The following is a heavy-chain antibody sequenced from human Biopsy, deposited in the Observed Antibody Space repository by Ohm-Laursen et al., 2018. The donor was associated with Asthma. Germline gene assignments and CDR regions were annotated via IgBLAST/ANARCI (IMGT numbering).Heavy chain of an antibody. D-gene: IGHD5-18*01. Sequence: SLRLSCAASGFTFSSYGMYWVRQAPGKGLEWVAVISYDGSNKHYADSVKGRFTISRDNSKNTLYLQMNSLRAEDTAVYYCARFKRGYSYGYAGVFDYWGQGTLVTVSS. V-gene: IGHV3-30*03. J-gene: IGHJ4*02. CDR2: ISYDGSNK. CDR3: ARFKRGYSYGYAGVFDY. CDR1: GFTFSSYG.